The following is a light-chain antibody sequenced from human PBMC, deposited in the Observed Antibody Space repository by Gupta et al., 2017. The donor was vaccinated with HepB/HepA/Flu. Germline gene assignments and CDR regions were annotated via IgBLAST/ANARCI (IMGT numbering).Light chain of an antibody. V-gene: IGLV2-14*01. Sequence: SLLTPPASSSSSPGSSTTTSCTGTSSDGGDYNFVSCYQQHPGKAPKLMFYDVSNRPSGVSNRFSGSKSGNTASLTISGLQAEDEADYYCSSYTSSSPLVVFGGGTKLTVL. CDR3: SSYTSSSPLVV. CDR2: DVS. CDR1: SSDGGDYNF. J-gene: IGLJ2*01.